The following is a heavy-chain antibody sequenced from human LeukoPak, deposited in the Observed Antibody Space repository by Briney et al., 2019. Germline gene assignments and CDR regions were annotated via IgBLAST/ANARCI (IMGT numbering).Heavy chain of an antibody. V-gene: IGHV1-2*02. D-gene: IGHD3-22*01. J-gene: IGHJ4*02. Sequence: ASVKVSCKASGYTFTGYYMHWVRQAPGQGLEWMGWFNPNSGGTNYAQKFQGRVTMTRDTSISTAYMELSRLRSDDTAVYYCARDTYYDSSGYDYWGQGTLVTVSS. CDR3: ARDTYYDSSGYDY. CDR1: GYTFTGYY. CDR2: FNPNSGGT.